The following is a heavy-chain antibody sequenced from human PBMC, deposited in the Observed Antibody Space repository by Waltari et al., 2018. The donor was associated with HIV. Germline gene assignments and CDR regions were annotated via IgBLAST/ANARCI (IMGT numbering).Heavy chain of an antibody. V-gene: IGHV4-34*01. Sequence: QVQLQQWGAGLLKPSETLSLTCAVYGGSFSGYYWSWIRQPPGKALEWIGEINHSGSTNYNPSLKSRVTISVDTSKNQFSLKLSSVTAADTAVYYCARGRGPLGMATTSHGAFDIWGQGTMVTVSS. J-gene: IGHJ3*02. CDR1: GGSFSGYY. D-gene: IGHD5-12*01. CDR3: ARGRGPLGMATTSHGAFDI. CDR2: INHSGST.